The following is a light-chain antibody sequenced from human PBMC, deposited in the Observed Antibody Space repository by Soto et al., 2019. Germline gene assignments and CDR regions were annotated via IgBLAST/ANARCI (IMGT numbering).Light chain of an antibody. CDR1: SSDVGGYNY. V-gene: IGLV2-14*03. J-gene: IGLJ1*01. CDR3: SSYTTSNTRQIV. Sequence: QSALTQPASVSGSPGQSITISCTGTSSDVGGYNYVSWYQHHPGKAPKLIIYDVTSRPSGVSIRFSGSKSDNTASLTISGLQPEDEADYHCSSYTTSNTRQIVFGTGTKVIVL. CDR2: DVT.